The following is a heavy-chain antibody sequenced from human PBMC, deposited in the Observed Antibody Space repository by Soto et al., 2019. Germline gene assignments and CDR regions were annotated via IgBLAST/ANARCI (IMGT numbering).Heavy chain of an antibody. CDR1: GGTFSSYA. CDR3: ARGYYYGSGSYFDPYYYYGMDV. CDR2: IIPIFGTA. V-gene: IGHV1-69*13. D-gene: IGHD3-10*01. Sequence: GASVKVSCKASGGTFSSYAISWVRQAPGQGLEWMGWIIPIFGTANYAQKFQGRVTITADESTSTAYMELSSLRSEDTAVYYCARGYYYGSGSYFDPYYYYGMDVWGQGTTVTVSS. J-gene: IGHJ6*02.